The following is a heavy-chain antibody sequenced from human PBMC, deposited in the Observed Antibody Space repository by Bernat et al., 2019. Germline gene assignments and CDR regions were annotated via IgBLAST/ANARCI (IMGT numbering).Heavy chain of an antibody. D-gene: IGHD3-22*01. J-gene: IGHJ4*02. CDR1: GGSFSGYY. Sequence: QVQLQQWCAGLLKPSETLSLTCAVYGGSFSGYYWSWIRQPPGKGLEWIGEINHSGSTNYNPSLKSRVTISVDTSKNQFSLKLSSVTAADTAVYYCARGFGHYDSSGYYYADYFDYRGQGTLVTVSS. CDR3: ARGFGHYDSSGYYYADYFDY. CDR2: INHSGST. V-gene: IGHV4-34*01.